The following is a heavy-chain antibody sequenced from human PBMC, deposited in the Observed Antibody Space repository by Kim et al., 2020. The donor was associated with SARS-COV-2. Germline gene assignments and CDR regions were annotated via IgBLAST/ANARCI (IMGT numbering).Heavy chain of an antibody. CDR1: GGTFNSYV. V-gene: IGHV1-69*13. CDR2: IISILGAA. J-gene: IGHJ6*02. CDR3: ARPSTGREKRKYALPYYYCYAMDV. Sequence: SVKVSCKASGGTFNSYVISWVRQAPGQGLEWMGGIISILGAANYAQKFQGRVTITADESTSTAYMEMSSLRSDDTAVYFCARPSTGREKRKYALPYYYCYAMDVWGQGTTVTVSS. D-gene: IGHD2-2*01.